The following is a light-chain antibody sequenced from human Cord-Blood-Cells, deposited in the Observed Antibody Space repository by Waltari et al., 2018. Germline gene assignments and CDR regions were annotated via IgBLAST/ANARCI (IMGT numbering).Light chain of an antibody. J-gene: IGLJ2*01. CDR3: CSYAGSYTV. V-gene: IGLV2-11*01. Sequence: QSALTQPRSVSGSPGQSVTISCTGTSSDVGGYNYVSWYQQHPGKAPKLMIYDVSKRPSVLPVRFPGSNSGNTASLTISGLQAEDEADYYCCSYAGSYTVFGGGTKLTVL. CDR2: DVS. CDR1: SSDVGGYNY.